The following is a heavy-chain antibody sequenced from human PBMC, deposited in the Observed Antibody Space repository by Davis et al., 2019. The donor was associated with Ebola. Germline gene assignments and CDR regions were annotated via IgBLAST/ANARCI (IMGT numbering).Heavy chain of an antibody. CDR3: VRDGIVVVPAATRPNWFDP. D-gene: IGHD2-2*01. CDR1: GYTFISYY. CDR2: INPSGGSA. V-gene: IGHV1-46*01. Sequence: ASVQVSCKASGYTFISYYMLWVRQAPGQGLAWMVIINPSGGSASYAQRFQGRVTMTRDMSTSTVYMELSSLRSEDTAVYYCVRDGIVVVPAATRPNWFDPWGQGTLVTVSS. J-gene: IGHJ5*02.